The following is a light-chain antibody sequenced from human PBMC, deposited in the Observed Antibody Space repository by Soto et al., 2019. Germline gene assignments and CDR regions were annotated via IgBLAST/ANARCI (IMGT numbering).Light chain of an antibody. J-gene: IGLJ2*01. V-gene: IGLV2-8*01. CDR1: SSDVGGYNY. CDR3: SSYAGSNHVV. Sequence: QSALTQPASVSGSPGQSITISCTGTSSDVGGYNYVSWYQQHPGKAPKLIIFGVTARPSGVPDRFSGSKSGNTASLTVSGLQAEDEADYYCSSYAGSNHVVFGGGTKLTVL. CDR2: GVT.